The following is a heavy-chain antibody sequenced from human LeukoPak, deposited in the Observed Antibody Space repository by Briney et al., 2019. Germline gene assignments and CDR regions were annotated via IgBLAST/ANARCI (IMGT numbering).Heavy chain of an antibody. CDR3: ATLIRGF. D-gene: IGHD3-10*01. Sequence: GGSLRLSCLASGITFSSYWMSWVRQAPGKGLEWVANIKRDGSEKNYVDSVKGRFTISRDNANNSLYLQMNSLRAEDTAVYYCATLIRGFWGQGTLVTVSS. CDR1: GITFSSYW. CDR2: IKRDGSEK. V-gene: IGHV3-7*05. J-gene: IGHJ4*02.